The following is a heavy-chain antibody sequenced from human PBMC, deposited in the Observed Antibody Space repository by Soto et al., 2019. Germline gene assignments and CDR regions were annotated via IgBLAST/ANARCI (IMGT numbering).Heavy chain of an antibody. J-gene: IGHJ4*02. CDR2: ISGSGGST. D-gene: IGHD3-9*01. CDR3: AKRMYDILTGYYFDY. V-gene: IGHV3-23*01. CDR1: GFTFSSYA. Sequence: GGSLRLSCAASGFTFSSYAMSWVRQAPGKGLEWVSAISGSGGSTYYADSVKGRFTISRDNSKNTLYLQMNSLRAEDTAVYYCAKRMYDILTGYYFDYWGQGTLVTVSS.